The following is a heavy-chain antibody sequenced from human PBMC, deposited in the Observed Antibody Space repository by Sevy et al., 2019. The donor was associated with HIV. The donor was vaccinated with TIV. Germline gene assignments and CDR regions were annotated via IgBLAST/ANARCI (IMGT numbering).Heavy chain of an antibody. Sequence: ASVKVSCKASGGTFSNYALSWVRQAPGQGLEWMGGIIPIFGTTNFAQTFQVRDTLTADESRSTAYMELSSLKSADTAVYYCARTPLLRIPATTDVYFDNWGQGTLVSVSS. V-gene: IGHV1-69*13. CDR2: IIPIFGTT. J-gene: IGHJ4*02. CDR3: ARTPLLRIPATTDVYFDN. CDR1: GGTFSNYA. D-gene: IGHD2-2*01.